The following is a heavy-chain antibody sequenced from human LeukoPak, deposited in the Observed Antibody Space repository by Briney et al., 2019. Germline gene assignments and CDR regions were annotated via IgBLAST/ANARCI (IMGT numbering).Heavy chain of an antibody. D-gene: IGHD4-11*01. CDR2: IYYSGST. Sequence: SETLSLTCTVSGGSLSSGDYYWSWIRQPPGKGLEWIGYIYYSGSTYYNPSLKSRVTISVDTSKNQFSLKLSSVTAADTAVYYCARGETTESEIWFDPWGQGTLVTVSS. V-gene: IGHV4-30-4*01. CDR1: GGSLSSGDYY. J-gene: IGHJ5*02. CDR3: ARGETTESEIWFDP.